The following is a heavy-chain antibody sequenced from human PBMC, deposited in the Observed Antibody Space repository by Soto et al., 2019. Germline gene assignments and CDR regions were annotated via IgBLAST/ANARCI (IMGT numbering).Heavy chain of an antibody. V-gene: IGHV4-34*01. J-gene: IGHJ4*02. CDR3: AGFGVTFDY. Sequence: SETLSLTCAVYGGSFSGYYWSWIRQPPGKGLEWIGEINHSGSTNYNPSLKSRVTISVDTSKNQFSLELSSVTAADTAVYYCAGFGVTFDYWGQGTLVTVSS. CDR1: GGSFSGYY. CDR2: INHSGST. D-gene: IGHD2-8*01.